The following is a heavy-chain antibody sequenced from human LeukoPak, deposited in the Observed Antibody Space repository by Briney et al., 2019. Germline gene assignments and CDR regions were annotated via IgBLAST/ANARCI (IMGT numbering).Heavy chain of an antibody. CDR2: ISSSSSTI. CDR1: GFTFSSYS. Sequence: PGGSLRLSCAASGFTFSSYSMNWVRQAPGKGLEWVSYISSSSSTIYYADSVKGRFTISRDNAKNSLYLQMNSLRAEDTAVYYCARNGLYGSGSYDIDYWGQGTLVTVSS. CDR3: ARNGLYGSGSYDIDY. D-gene: IGHD3-10*01. V-gene: IGHV3-48*01. J-gene: IGHJ4*02.